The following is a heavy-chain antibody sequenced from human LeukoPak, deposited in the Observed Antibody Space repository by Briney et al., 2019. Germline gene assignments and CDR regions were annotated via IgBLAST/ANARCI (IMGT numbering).Heavy chain of an antibody. J-gene: IGHJ6*03. V-gene: IGHV1-2*02. CDR1: GYTFTGYY. D-gene: IGHD2-2*01. Sequence: GASVKVSCKASGYTFTGYYMHWVRQAPGQGLEWMGWINPNSGGTNYAQKFQGRVTMTRDTSISTAYMELSRLRSDDTAVYYCARGGKYCSSTSCYLGIGWYYYYMDVWGKGTTVTVSS. CDR3: ARGGKYCSSTSCYLGIGWYYYYMDV. CDR2: INPNSGGT.